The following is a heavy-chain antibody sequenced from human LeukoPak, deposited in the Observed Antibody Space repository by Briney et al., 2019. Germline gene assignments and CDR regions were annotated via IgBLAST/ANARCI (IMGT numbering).Heavy chain of an antibody. V-gene: IGHV3-11*01. D-gene: IGHD2-2*01. Sequence: AGGSLRLSCAASGFTFSDYYMSWIRQAPGKGLEWVSYISYSGNTIYYADSVKGRFTISRDNAKNSLYLQMNSPRSEDTAVYYCAREAYCSSTSCSHFDYWGQGTQVTVSS. CDR2: ISYSGNTI. CDR3: AREAYCSSTSCSHFDY. J-gene: IGHJ4*02. CDR1: GFTFSDYY.